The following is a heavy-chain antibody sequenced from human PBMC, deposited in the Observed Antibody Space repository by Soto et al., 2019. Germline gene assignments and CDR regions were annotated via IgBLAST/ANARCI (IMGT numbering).Heavy chain of an antibody. D-gene: IGHD6-13*01. CDR3: ARDRKDSSSLYYYYGMDV. J-gene: IGHJ6*02. Sequence: GGSLSLSCAASGFTFSSYAMLWVRHAPSKGLEWEAVISYAGRNNYNADSVKGRFTSSCDNSKNTQYLQWNSLRAEDTAVYYCARDRKDSSSLYYYYGMDVWGQGTTVTVTS. CDR1: GFTFSSYA. V-gene: IGHV3-30-3*01. CDR2: ISYAGRNN.